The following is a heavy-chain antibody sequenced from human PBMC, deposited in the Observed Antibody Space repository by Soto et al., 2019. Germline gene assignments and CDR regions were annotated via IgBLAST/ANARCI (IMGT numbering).Heavy chain of an antibody. CDR2: IYYSGST. CDR3: ARYCGGDFYSTPLDWFDP. Sequence: QVQLQESGPGLVKPSQTLSLTCTVSGGSISSGDSYWRWIRQPPGKGLEWIGYIYYSGSTYYNPSLQSRVTLSVDTSKNQFSLKLSSVTAADTAVYYCARYCGGDFYSTPLDWFDPWGQVTLVTVSS. CDR1: GGSISSGDSY. J-gene: IGHJ5*02. V-gene: IGHV4-30-4*01. D-gene: IGHD2-21*02.